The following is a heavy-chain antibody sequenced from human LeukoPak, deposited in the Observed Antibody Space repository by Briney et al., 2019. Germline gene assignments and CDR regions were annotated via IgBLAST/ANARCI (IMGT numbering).Heavy chain of an antibody. D-gene: IGHD2-2*01. Sequence: SETLSLTCAVSGYSISSGYYWGWIRQPPGKGLEWIGSIYHSGSTYYNPSLKSRVTISVDTPKNQFSLKLSSVTAADTAVYYCARRILYCSSTSCYLWDYWGQGTLVTVSS. CDR2: IYHSGST. CDR3: ARRILYCSSTSCYLWDY. J-gene: IGHJ4*02. CDR1: GYSISSGYY. V-gene: IGHV4-38-2*01.